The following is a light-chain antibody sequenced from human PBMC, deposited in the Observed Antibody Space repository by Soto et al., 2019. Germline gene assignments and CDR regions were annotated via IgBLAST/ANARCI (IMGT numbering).Light chain of an antibody. CDR3: QQYHDWVT. J-gene: IGKJ4*01. V-gene: IGKV3D-15*01. CDR2: DAS. Sequence: VMTQSPGTLSVSPGETATLSCGTSQSVSTNLAWYQQKPGQPPRLLIYDASTRATGIPARFRGSGSGTEFTLTISYLRPEDFAVYFCQQYHDWVTFGGGTRWIS. CDR1: QSVSTN.